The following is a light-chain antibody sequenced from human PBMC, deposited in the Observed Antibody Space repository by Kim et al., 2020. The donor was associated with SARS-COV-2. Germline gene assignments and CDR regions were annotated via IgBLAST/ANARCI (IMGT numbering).Light chain of an antibody. CDR2: DVN. V-gene: IGLV2-11*01. J-gene: IGLJ1*01. Sequence: QSALTQPRSVSGSPGQSVTISCTGTSSDVGDYSYVSWYQQHPGTAPKLMIYDVNKRPSGVPDRFSGSKSGNTASLTITGLQTEDEADYYCCSYAGSYTYVFGVGTKVTVL. CDR1: SSDVGDYSY. CDR3: CSYAGSYTYV.